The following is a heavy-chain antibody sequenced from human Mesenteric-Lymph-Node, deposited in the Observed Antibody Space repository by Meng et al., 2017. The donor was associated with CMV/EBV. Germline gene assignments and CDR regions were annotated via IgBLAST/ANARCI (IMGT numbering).Heavy chain of an antibody. CDR3: ARVLRLRYYYAMDV. CDR2: IYHSGST. D-gene: IGHD3-3*01. J-gene: IGHJ6*02. CDR1: GDSITSSSYY. Sequence: SETLSLTCTVSGDSITSSSYYWGWIRQPPGKGLEWIGTIYHSGSTYYNPSLKSRVTISVDTSKNQFSLKLYSVTAADSAVYYCARVLRLRYYYAMDVWGQGTTVTVSS. V-gene: IGHV4-39*01.